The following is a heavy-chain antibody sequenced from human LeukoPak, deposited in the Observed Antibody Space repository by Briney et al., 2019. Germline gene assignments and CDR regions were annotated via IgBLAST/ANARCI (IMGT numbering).Heavy chain of an antibody. CDR3: ARDTLAAADS. CDR2: TYYRSKWHN. J-gene: IGHJ4*02. V-gene: IGHV6-1*01. CDR1: GDSVSRDGAA. Sequence: SQTLSLTCAISGDSVSRDGAAWTWIRRSPSRGLEWLGRTYYRSKWHNEYAVSVRGRMAISPDTSKNQFSLHLSSVTPEDTAVYFCARDTLAAADSWGQGALVTVSS. D-gene: IGHD6-25*01.